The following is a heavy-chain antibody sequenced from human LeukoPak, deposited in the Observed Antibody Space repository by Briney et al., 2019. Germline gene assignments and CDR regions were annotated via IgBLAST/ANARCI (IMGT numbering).Heavy chain of an antibody. D-gene: IGHD4-23*01. Sequence: ASVKVSCKAFGYTFTSSYMHWARQAPGQGLEWMGMVIPSGGGTTYAQKFQGRVTMTRDTSTRTVYMELSSLTSEDTAVYYCARENGGHSDYWGQGTLVTVSS. CDR3: ARENGGHSDY. J-gene: IGHJ4*02. V-gene: IGHV1-46*01. CDR1: GYTFTSSY. CDR2: VIPSGGGT.